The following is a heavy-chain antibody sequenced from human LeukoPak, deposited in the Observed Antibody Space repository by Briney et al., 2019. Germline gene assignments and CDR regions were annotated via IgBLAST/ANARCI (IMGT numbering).Heavy chain of an antibody. CDR2: ISAYNGNT. CDR3: ARVRRSISPGDWFDP. CDR1: GYTFTSYG. J-gene: IGHJ5*02. Sequence: ASVKVSCKASGYTFTSYGISWVRQAPGQGLEWMGWISAYNGNTNYAQKLQGRVTMTTDTSTSTAYMELRSLRSDDTAVYYCARVRRSISPGDWFDPWGQGTLVTVSS. D-gene: IGHD3-3*01. V-gene: IGHV1-18*01.